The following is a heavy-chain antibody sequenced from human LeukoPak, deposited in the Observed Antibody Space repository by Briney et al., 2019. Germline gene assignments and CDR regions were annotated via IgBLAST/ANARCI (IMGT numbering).Heavy chain of an antibody. D-gene: IGHD5-12*01. J-gene: IGHJ4*02. CDR1: LGSVSSGSYY. Sequence: PSETLSLTRTLSLGSVSSGSYYWRWLRPPRGKGLEWVGYIYYSGSPNYPPSLKTRVTISVDTSKNQFSLKLSSVTAADTAVYYCARVLVEATTLIDYWGQGTLVSVSS. CDR2: IYYSGSP. V-gene: IGHV4-61*01. CDR3: ARVLVEATTLIDY.